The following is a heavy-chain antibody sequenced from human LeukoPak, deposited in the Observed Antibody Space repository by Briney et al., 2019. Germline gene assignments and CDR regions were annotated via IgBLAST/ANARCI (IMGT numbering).Heavy chain of an antibody. CDR2: IYYSGST. J-gene: IGHJ6*02. CDR1: GGPISRYY. CDR3: ARGSGFMGV. Sequence: SETLSLTCTVSGGPISRYYWRWMRQPPGKGLEWIGYIYYSGSTNYNPSLKSRVTISVDTSKNQFSLKLNSVTPEDTAVYYCARGSGFMGVWGQGTTVTVSS. D-gene: IGHD6-25*01. V-gene: IGHV4-59*12.